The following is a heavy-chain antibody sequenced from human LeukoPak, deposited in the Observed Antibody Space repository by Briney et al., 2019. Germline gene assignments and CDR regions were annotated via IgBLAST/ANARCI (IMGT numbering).Heavy chain of an antibody. CDR2: ISASGGST. V-gene: IGHV3-23*01. CDR3: ARGPRQQLVTRFDN. CDR1: GFTFSTYA. D-gene: IGHD6-13*01. Sequence: GGSMRLSCAASGFTFSTYAMSWVRQAPGKGLEWVSDISASGGSTYYADSVKGPFTVSRDNSKNTLYLQMSSLRADDTAVYYCARGPRQQLVTRFDNWGQGTPVTVSS. J-gene: IGHJ4*02.